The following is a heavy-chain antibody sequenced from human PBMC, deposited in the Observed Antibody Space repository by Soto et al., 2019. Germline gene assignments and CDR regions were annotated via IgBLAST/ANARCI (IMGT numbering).Heavy chain of an antibody. CDR2: MNPDSGNT. J-gene: IGHJ6*02. V-gene: IGHV1-8*01. D-gene: IGHD6-13*01. Sequence: ASVKVSCKASGYTFTSYDINWVRQATGQGLEWMGWMNPDSGNTGYAQKFQGRVTMTRNTSISTAYMELSSLRPEDTAVYYCASGGWRIAARGGYYYYGMDVWGQGTTVTVSS. CDR3: ASGGWRIAARGGYYYYGMDV. CDR1: GYTFTSYD.